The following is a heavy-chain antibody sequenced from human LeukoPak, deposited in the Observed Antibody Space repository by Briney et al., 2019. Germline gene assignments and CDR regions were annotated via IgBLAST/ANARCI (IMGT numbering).Heavy chain of an antibody. CDR3: AKDASIGQNWFDP. J-gene: IGHJ5*02. CDR2: IWYDGSNK. CDR1: GFTFSSYG. V-gene: IGHV3-33*06. D-gene: IGHD2-15*01. Sequence: GRSLRLSCAASGFTFSSYGMHWVRQAPGKGLEWVAVIWYDGSNKYYADSVKGRFTISRDNSKNTLYLQMNNLRAEDTAVYYCAKDASIGQNWFDPWGQGTLVTVSS.